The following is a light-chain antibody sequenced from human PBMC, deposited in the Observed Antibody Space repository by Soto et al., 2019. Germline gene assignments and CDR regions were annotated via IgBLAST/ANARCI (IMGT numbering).Light chain of an antibody. V-gene: IGLV3-1*01. CDR1: KLGDKY. CDR2: QDS. J-gene: IGLJ1*01. CDR3: CSYAGSRV. Sequence: SYELTQTPSVSVSPGQTASITCSGDKLGDKYACWYQQKPGQSPVLVIYQDSKRPSGIPERFSGSNSGNTATLTISGTQAMDEADYYCCSYAGSRVFGTGTKLTVL.